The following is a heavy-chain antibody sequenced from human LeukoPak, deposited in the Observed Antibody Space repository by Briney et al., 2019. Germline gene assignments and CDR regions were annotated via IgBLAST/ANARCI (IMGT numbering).Heavy chain of an antibody. CDR2: IWYDGSNK. J-gene: IGHJ4*02. D-gene: IGHD3-22*01. CDR3: ARETLSNYYDSSGYFRY. V-gene: IGHV3-33*01. Sequence: GGSLRLSCAASGFTFSSYGMHWVRQAPCKGQEWVAVIWYDGSNKYYADSVKGRFTISRDNSKNTLYLQMNSLRAEDTAVYYCARETLSNYYDSSGYFRYWGQGTLVTVSS. CDR1: GFTFSSYG.